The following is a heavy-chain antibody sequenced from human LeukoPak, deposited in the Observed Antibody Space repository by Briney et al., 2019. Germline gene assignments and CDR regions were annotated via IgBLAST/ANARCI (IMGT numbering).Heavy chain of an antibody. CDR2: ISGSGGST. D-gene: IGHD3-22*01. J-gene: IGHJ4*02. CDR3: AKDLEDSSGFYRDY. V-gene: IGHV3-23*01. Sequence: GGSLRLSCLVSGFSFSDYAMSWVRQAPGKGLEWVSAISGSGGSTYYADSVKGRFTISRDDSKNMLYLQMNSLRVEDTAVYYCAKDLEDSSGFYRDYWGQGTLVTVSS. CDR1: GFSFSDYA.